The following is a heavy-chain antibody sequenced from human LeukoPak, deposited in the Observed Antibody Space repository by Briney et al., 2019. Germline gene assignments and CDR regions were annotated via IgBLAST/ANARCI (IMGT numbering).Heavy chain of an antibody. CDR2: INGDGSAN. D-gene: IGHD2-15*01. J-gene: IGHJ4*02. CDR3: ARARYCSSGDCYKDY. V-gene: IGHV3-7*01. Sequence: GGSLRLSCAASGFTIGTYWMSWVRQAPGKGLEWVANINGDGSANYIAGPVKRRFTISRDNARNSLFLQMNSLRAEDTAVYYCARARYCSSGDCYKDYWGQGSLVTVSS. CDR1: GFTIGTYW.